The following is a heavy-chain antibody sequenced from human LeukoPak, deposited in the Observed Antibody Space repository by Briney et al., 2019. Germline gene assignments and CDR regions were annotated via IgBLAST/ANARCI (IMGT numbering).Heavy chain of an antibody. CDR2: ITPNGGST. V-gene: IGHV3-64*01. Sequence: PGGSLRLSCAASGFTFSNYVMHWVRQAPGKGLEYVSAITPNGGSTFYANSVKGRFTISRDNSKNTLYLQMGSLRAEDMAVYYCARVGDVGPFDYWGQGTLVTVSS. J-gene: IGHJ4*02. D-gene: IGHD1-26*01. CDR1: GFTFSNYV. CDR3: ARVGDVGPFDY.